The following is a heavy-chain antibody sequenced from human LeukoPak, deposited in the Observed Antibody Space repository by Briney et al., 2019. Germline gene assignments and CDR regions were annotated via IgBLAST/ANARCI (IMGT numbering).Heavy chain of an antibody. D-gene: IGHD6-13*01. J-gene: IGHJ4*02. V-gene: IGHV1-69*13. CDR3: ARVGIAAADTLRNFDY. CDR1: GGTFSSYA. Sequence: SVKVSCKASGGTFSSYAISWLRHAPGQGLEWMGGIIPIFGTANYAQKFQGRVTITADESTSTAYIELSSLRSEDTAVYYCARVGIAAADTLRNFDYWGRGTLVTVSS. CDR2: IIPIFGTA.